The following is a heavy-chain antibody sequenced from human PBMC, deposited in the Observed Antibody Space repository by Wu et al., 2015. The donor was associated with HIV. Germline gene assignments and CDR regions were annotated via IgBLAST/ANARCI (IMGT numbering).Heavy chain of an antibody. V-gene: IGHV1-18*01. CDR2: ISAYNGKT. J-gene: IGHJ6*02. D-gene: IGHD3-10*01. CDR1: GYIFTSYG. Sequence: QVQLVQSGAEVKKPGASVKVSCKASGYIFTSYGISWVRQAPGQGLEWMGWISAYNGKTNYAQKLQGRVTMTTDKSTSTAYMELRSLRSDDTAVYYCARSTDLWIGELSYYSGMDVWGQGTTVTVSS. CDR3: ARSTDLWIGELSYYSGMDV.